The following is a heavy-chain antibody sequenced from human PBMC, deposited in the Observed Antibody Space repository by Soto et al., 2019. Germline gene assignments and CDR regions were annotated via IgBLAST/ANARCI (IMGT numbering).Heavy chain of an antibody. CDR2: IRSKSNDYAT. Sequence: GGSLRLSCAGSGFTLSGPAIHWVRQASGKGLEWVGRIRSKSNDYATSYAASVKGRFTISRDDSKNTAYLQMDRLETEDTAVYYCTVGVVVKAATDYWGQGTLVTVSS. CDR3: TVGVVVKAATDY. J-gene: IGHJ4*02. D-gene: IGHD2-2*01. V-gene: IGHV3-73*01. CDR1: GFTLSGPA.